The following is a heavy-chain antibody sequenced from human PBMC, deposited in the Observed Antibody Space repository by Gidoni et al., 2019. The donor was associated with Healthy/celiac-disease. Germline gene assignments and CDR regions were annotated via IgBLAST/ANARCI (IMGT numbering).Heavy chain of an antibody. D-gene: IGHD3-22*01. J-gene: IGHJ4*02. V-gene: IGHV3-23*01. CDR1: GCPFSSVV. Sequence: EVQLLVSGGALVQPGGSLRLSCPASGCPFSSVVMSWVRQAPGKGLEVVSAIGGSGGITYYAGSVKGRFTISRDNSKNTLYLQMNSLRAEDTAVYHCAKEGVTMIVVVITTYFDYWGQGTLVTVSS. CDR2: IGGSGGIT. CDR3: AKEGVTMIVVVITTYFDY.